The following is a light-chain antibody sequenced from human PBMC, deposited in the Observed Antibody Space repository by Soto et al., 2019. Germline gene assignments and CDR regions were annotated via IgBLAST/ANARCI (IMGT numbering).Light chain of an antibody. Sequence: EIVLTQSPATLSLSPGEGATISCRASQSVSSYLAWYQQKPGQAPRLLMYDASNRATGIPARFSGSGSGTDFTLTISSLEPDDFAVYYCQQHSNWPLTFGGGTKVEIK. CDR1: QSVSSY. V-gene: IGKV3-11*01. CDR2: DAS. CDR3: QQHSNWPLT. J-gene: IGKJ4*01.